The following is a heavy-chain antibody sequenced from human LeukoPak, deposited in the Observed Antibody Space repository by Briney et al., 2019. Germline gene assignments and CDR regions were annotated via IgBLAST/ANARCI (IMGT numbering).Heavy chain of an antibody. CDR1: GFTFSSYG. V-gene: IGHV3-30*18. D-gene: IGHD5-18*01. CDR2: ISYDGSNK. J-gene: IGHJ4*02. Sequence: GGSLRLSCAASGFTFSSYGMHWVRQAPGKGPEWEAVISYDGSNKYYADSVKGRFTISRDNSKNTLYLQMNSLRAEDTAVYYCAKVDTAMVTRGGYFDYWGQGTLVTVSS. CDR3: AKVDTAMVTRGGYFDY.